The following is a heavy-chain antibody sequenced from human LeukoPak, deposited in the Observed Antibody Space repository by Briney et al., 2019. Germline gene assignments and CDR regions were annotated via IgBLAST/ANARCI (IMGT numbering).Heavy chain of an antibody. CDR1: GGSISSGDYY. D-gene: IGHD3-9*01. V-gene: IGHV4-30-4*01. J-gene: IGHJ3*02. Sequence: SQTLSLTCTVSGGSISSGDYYWSWIRQPPGKGLEWIGYIYYSGSTYYNPSLKSRVTISVDTSKNQFSLKLSSVTAADTAVYYCARELSPSLERYFDWSPLDAFDIWGQGTMVTVSS. CDR2: IYYSGST. CDR3: ARELSPSLERYFDWSPLDAFDI.